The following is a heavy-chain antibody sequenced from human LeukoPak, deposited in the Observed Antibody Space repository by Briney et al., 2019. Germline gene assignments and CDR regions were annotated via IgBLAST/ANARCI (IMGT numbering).Heavy chain of an antibody. Sequence: GASVKVSCKASGYTFTDYYIHWVRQAPGQGLEWMGWINPNSGGTNHAQNFQGRVTMTRDTSISTTSMELSRLRSDDTAVYYCARAQRGSGHPPYFDSWGQGTLVTVSS. CDR3: ARAQRGSGHPPYFDS. D-gene: IGHD2-15*01. J-gene: IGHJ4*02. CDR1: GYTFTDYY. V-gene: IGHV1-2*02. CDR2: INPNSGGT.